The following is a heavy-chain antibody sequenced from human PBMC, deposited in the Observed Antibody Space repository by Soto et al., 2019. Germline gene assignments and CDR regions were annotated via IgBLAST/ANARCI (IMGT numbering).Heavy chain of an antibody. CDR2: INHSGST. J-gene: IGHJ4*02. Sequence: SETLSLTCAVYGGSFSGYYWSWIRQPPGKGLEWIGEINHSGSTNYNPSLKSRVTISVDTSKNQFSLKLSSVTAADTAVYYCARGLNYYYGSGSYGYWGQGTLVTVSS. CDR3: ARGLNYYYGSGSYGY. V-gene: IGHV4-34*01. D-gene: IGHD3-10*01. CDR1: GGSFSGYY.